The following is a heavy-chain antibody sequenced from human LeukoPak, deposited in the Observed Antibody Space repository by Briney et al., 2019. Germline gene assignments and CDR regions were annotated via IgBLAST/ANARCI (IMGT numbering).Heavy chain of an antibody. D-gene: IGHD6-19*01. CDR1: GFTLSSYG. V-gene: IGHV3-30*03. Sequence: PGGSLRLSCATSGFTLSSYGTHWVRQAPGKGLDWVAIIANDGVNKYYTDSVKGRFTISRDNSGNTLFLQMNSLRPEDTAVYYCARDWGASGWYNWFDPWGQGTLVTVSS. J-gene: IGHJ5*02. CDR2: IANDGVNK. CDR3: ARDWGASGWYNWFDP.